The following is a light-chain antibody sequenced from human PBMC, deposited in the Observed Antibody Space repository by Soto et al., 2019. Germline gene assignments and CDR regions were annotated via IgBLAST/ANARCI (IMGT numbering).Light chain of an antibody. CDR2: SAS. CDR3: QQSHSTPLT. V-gene: IGKV1-39*01. J-gene: IGKJ4*01. CDR1: QSISGY. Sequence: DIQMTQSPSSLSASVGDRVTITCRASQSISGYLNWYQQKPGKAPKLLIYSASTLQSGVPSRFSGSGSGTDFTLTITSLQPEDSATYYCQQSHSTPLTFGXGT.